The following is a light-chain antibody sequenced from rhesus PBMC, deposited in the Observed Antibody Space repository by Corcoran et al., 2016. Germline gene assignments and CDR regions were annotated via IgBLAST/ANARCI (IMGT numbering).Light chain of an antibody. Sequence: QVILTQSPATLSLSPGERATLSCRASQSVSSSLAWYQQTPGQAPRLLIYGASSRATGNPDRFRGSGSGTEFTITISSLEPEDFAVYYCQKYSSSPWTFGQGTKVEIK. CDR1: QSVSSS. CDR2: GAS. V-gene: IGKV3-53*02. J-gene: IGKJ1*01. CDR3: QKYSSSPWT.